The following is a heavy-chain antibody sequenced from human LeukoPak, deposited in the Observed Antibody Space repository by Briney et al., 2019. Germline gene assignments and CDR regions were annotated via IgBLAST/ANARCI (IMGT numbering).Heavy chain of an antibody. CDR2: IWYDGSNE. CDR1: GFGFSSYG. Sequence: PGRSLRLSCAASGFGFSSYGMHWVRQAPGKGLEWVAVIWYDGSNENYADSVKGRFIISRDNSKNTLYLEMNSLRAEDTAVYFCVRGASSTWSDYWGQGTLVTVSS. J-gene: IGHJ4*02. V-gene: IGHV3-33*01. D-gene: IGHD6-13*01. CDR3: VRGASSTWSDY.